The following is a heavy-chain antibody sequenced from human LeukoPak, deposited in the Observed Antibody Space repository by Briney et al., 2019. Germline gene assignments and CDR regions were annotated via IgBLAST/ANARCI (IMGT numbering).Heavy chain of an antibody. CDR2: INSDGSST. J-gene: IGHJ4*02. D-gene: IGHD3-22*01. CDR1: GFTFSSYW. V-gene: IGHV3-74*01. CDR3: ARGPYYYDSSGYCLDY. Sequence: GGSLRLSCAASGFTFSSYWMHWVRQAPGKGLAWVSRINSDGSSTSYADSVKGRFTISRDNAKNTLYLQMNSLRAEDTAVYYCARGPYYYDSSGYCLDYWGQGTLVTVSS.